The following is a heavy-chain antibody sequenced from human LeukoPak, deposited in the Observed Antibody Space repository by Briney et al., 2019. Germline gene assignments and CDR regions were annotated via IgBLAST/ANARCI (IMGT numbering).Heavy chain of an antibody. J-gene: IGHJ4*02. CDR1: GYTFTSYD. CDR2: MRPNNGNN. Sequence: ASVKVSCKASGYTFTSYDVNWVRQAAGQGLEWIGWMRPNNGNNGFAQKFQGRVTMTRDTSISTAYMELRSLTSEDTAVYYCARGPPDSTHSDYWGQGTLVTVSS. D-gene: IGHD2-2*01. CDR3: ARGPPDSTHSDY. V-gene: IGHV1-8*01.